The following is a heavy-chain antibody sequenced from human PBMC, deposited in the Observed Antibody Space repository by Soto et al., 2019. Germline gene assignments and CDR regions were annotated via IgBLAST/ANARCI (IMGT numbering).Heavy chain of an antibody. CDR3: ARSVCP. D-gene: IGHD3-16*01. CDR1: GGSISSGGYY. J-gene: IGHJ5*02. V-gene: IGHV4-31*03. Sequence: QVQLQESGPGLVKPSQTLSLTCTVSGGSISSGGYYWNWIRQHPGKGLEWIGYIYYIGSTYYNPSLMSRVTTSLDTSKNQFSLKLSAVTAADTAVYYCARSVCPWGQGTLVTVSS. CDR2: IYYIGST.